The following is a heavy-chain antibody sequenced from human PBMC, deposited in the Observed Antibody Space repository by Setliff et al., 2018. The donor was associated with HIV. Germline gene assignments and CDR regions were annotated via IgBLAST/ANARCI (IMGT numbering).Heavy chain of an antibody. J-gene: IGHJ3*02. Sequence: GASVKVSCKISGYTLTELSIHWVRQAPGKGLEWMANFDPEDGETFYAQKFQGRLTMTEDTSTDTAYMELSRLRSDDTAVYYWARVRGVYCISSSCYSPVDAFDIWGQGTMVTVSS. D-gene: IGHD2-2*01. CDR1: GYTLTELS. CDR3: ARVRGVYCISSSCYSPVDAFDI. CDR2: FDPEDGET. V-gene: IGHV1-24*01.